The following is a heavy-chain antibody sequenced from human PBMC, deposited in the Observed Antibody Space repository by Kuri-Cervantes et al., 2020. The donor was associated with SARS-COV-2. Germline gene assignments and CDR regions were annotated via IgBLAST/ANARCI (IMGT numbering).Heavy chain of an antibody. CDR1: GFTFDDYA. CDR2: ISWNSGRI. Sequence: SLKISCAASGFTFDDYAMDWVRQAPGKGLEWVSGISWNSGRIGYADSVKGRFTISRDNAKNSLYLQMNSLRAEDTALYYCARGLSSSWYAGYFDYWGQGTLVTVSS. D-gene: IGHD6-13*01. J-gene: IGHJ4*02. CDR3: ARGLSSSWYAGYFDY. V-gene: IGHV3-9*01.